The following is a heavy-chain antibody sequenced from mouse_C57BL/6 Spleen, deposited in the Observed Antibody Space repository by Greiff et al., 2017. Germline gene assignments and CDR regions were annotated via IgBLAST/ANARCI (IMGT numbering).Heavy chain of an antibody. CDR2: ISSGSSTI. D-gene: IGHD1-1*02. CDR3: ASEGGNGAMDY. Sequence: EVKVVESGGGLVKPGGSLKLSCAASGFTFSDYGMHWVRQAPEKGLEWVAYISSGSSTIYYADTVKGRFTISRDNAKNTLFLQMTSLRSEDTAMYYCASEGGNGAMDYWGQGTSVTVSS. CDR1: GFTFSDYG. J-gene: IGHJ4*01. V-gene: IGHV5-17*01.